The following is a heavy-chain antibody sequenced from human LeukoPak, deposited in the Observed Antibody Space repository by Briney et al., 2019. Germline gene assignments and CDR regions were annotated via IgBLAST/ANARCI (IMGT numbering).Heavy chain of an antibody. CDR2: IIPIFGTA. V-gene: IGHV1-69*13. CDR3: ARGSTIFGVVITYFDY. Sequence: GASVKVSCKASGGTFSSYAISWVRHAPGQGLEWMGGIIPIFGTANYAQKFQGRVTITADESTSTAYMELSSLRSDDTVVYYCARGSTIFGVVITYFDYWGQGTLVTVSS. D-gene: IGHD3-3*01. J-gene: IGHJ4*02. CDR1: GGTFSSYA.